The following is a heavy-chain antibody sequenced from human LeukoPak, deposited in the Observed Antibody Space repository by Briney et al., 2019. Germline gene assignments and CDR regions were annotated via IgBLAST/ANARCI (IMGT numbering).Heavy chain of an antibody. D-gene: IGHD3-10*01. CDR2: IRDRGAST. CDR3: AAGGSGTY. V-gene: IGHV3-23*01. J-gene: IGHJ4*02. CDR1: GFTFSSYA. Sequence: GGSLGLSCAASGFTFSSYAMSWVRQAPGKGLEWVSTIRDRGASTYYADSVKGRFTISGDNSGDTLYLQMNSLRAEDTAIYYCAAGGSGTYWGQGTLVTVSS.